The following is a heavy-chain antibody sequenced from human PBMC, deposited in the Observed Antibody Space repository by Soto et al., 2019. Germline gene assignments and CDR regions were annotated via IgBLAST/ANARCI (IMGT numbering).Heavy chain of an antibody. J-gene: IGHJ6*02. CDR3: ARFQITTVRGVMRNYYFGLDV. Sequence: ASVKVSCKASGYTFTSYGITWVRQAPGQGLEWMGWISTYNDNTNYAQKRQGRVTMTTDTSTSTAYMELRSLRSDDAALYYCARFQITTVRGVMRNYYFGLDVWGQGTTVTVSS. V-gene: IGHV1-18*01. D-gene: IGHD3-10*01. CDR1: GYTFTSYG. CDR2: ISTYNDNT.